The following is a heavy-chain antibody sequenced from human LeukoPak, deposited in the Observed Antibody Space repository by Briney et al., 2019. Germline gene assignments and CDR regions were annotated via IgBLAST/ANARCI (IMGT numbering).Heavy chain of an antibody. CDR3: TRHSDILTGYYYAFDI. J-gene: IGHJ3*02. CDR2: IRSKANSYAT. D-gene: IGHD3-9*01. Sequence: GGSLRLSCAASGFTFSGSAMHWVRQASGKGLEWVGRIRSKANSYATAYAASVKGRFTISRDDSKNTAHLQMNSLKTEDTAVYYCTRHSDILTGYYYAFDIWGQGTMVTVSS. V-gene: IGHV3-73*01. CDR1: GFTFSGSA.